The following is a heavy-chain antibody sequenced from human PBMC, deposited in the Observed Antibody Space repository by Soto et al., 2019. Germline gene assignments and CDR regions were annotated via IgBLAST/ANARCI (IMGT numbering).Heavy chain of an antibody. J-gene: IGHJ5*02. CDR3: ARDREAARPGWFDP. V-gene: IGHV1-18*04. CDR1: GYTFTTYG. CDR2: ISAYNGNT. D-gene: IGHD6-6*01. Sequence: QAQLVQSGAEVNKPGASVKVSCKASGYTFTTYGISWVRQAPGRGLEWMGWISAYNGNTKDAQKFQDRVTMTTDAFTSTAYMELRCLTSDDTAVYYCARDREAARPGWFDPWGQGTLVTVSS.